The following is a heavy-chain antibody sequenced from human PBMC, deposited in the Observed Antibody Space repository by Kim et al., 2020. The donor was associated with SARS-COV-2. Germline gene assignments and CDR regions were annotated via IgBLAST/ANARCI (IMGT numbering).Heavy chain of an antibody. CDR3: AKDMVYSSGLFDY. Sequence: GNADPVKGRLTIYRDHPKHSLYLQMNSMRAEDTALYYCAKDMVYSSGLFDYWGQGTLVTVSS. D-gene: IGHD6-19*01. V-gene: IGHV3-9*01. J-gene: IGHJ4*02.